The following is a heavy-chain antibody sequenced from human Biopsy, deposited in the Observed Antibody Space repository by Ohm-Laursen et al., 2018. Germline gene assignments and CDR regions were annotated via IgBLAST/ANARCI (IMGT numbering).Heavy chain of an antibody. CDR2: VNPNSGAT. D-gene: IGHD3-10*01. Sequence: ASVKVSCNASGYTFTDYSLHWVRQAPGQGLEWMGWVNPNSGATNYAQKFQGRVTMTSDTSISTAYIELRRLISDDTAVYFCARDRMVTIITLVWADTFDIWGQGTLVSVSS. V-gene: IGHV1-2*02. J-gene: IGHJ3*02. CDR3: ARDRMVTIITLVWADTFDI. CDR1: GYTFTDYS.